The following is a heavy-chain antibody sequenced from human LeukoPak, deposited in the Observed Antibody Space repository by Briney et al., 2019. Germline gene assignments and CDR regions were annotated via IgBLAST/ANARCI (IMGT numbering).Heavy chain of an antibody. V-gene: IGHV3-48*03. D-gene: IGHD3-10*01. CDR1: GFTFSTYA. CDR2: ISSSGDTI. J-gene: IGHJ4*01. Sequence: GGSLRLSCAASGFTFSTYAMTWVRQAPGKGLECVSYISSSGDTISYADSLKGRVTISRDNAKNSLFLQLSSLRAEDTAVYYCARGVYGSGSPRLDYWGQEPWSPSPQ. CDR3: ARGVYGSGSPRLDY.